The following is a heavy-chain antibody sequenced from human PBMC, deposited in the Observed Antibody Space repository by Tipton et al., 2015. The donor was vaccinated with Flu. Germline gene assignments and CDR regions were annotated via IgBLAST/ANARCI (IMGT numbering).Heavy chain of an antibody. CDR3: ARRGYGSYAPIDY. V-gene: IGHV4-31*03. Sequence: TLSLTCTVSGGSIRTGDYYWIWIRQHPGEGLEWIVYTSNTGSTFHNPPLKSRVTTSLDTSKNQFSLKVSSVTAADTAVYYCARRGYGSYAPIDYWGQGTLVSVSS. CDR2: TSNTGST. D-gene: IGHD3-10*01. J-gene: IGHJ4*02. CDR1: GGSIRTGDYY.